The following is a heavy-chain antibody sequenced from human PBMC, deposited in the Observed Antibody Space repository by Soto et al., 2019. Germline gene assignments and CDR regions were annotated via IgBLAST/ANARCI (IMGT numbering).Heavy chain of an antibody. CDR2: ISYDGSNK. Sequence: QVQLVESGGGVVQPGRSLRLSCAASGFTFSSYAMHWVRQAPGKGLEWVAVISYDGSNKYYADSVKGRFTISRDNSKNTLYLQMNSLRAEDTAVYYCARAGSPPLFFSDCWGQGTLVTVSS. V-gene: IGHV3-30-3*01. CDR3: ARAGSPPLFFSDC. J-gene: IGHJ4*02. D-gene: IGHD2-15*01. CDR1: GFTFSSYA.